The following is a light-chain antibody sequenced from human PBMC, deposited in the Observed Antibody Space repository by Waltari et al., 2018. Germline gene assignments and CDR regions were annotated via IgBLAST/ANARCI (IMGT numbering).Light chain of an antibody. J-gene: IGLJ1*01. Sequence: QSALTQPASVSGSPGQSITISCTGTSSDVGGYNYVSWYQQHPGKAPTLMIYDVTKRPSGGSNRFSGAKAGNTASLTISGLQAEDEADYHCCSYAGSSTYVFVIGTKVTVL. V-gene: IGLV2-23*02. CDR2: DVT. CDR1: SSDVGGYNY. CDR3: CSYAGSSTYV.